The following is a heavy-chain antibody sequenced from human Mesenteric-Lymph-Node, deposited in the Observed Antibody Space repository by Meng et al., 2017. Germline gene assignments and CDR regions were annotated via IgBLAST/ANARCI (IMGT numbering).Heavy chain of an antibody. CDR3: ARGAQQLGFYGLDV. D-gene: IGHD6-13*01. V-gene: IGHV4-59*12. CDR1: GGSLSSYY. CDR2: VYYTGST. Sequence: SETLSLTCSASGGSLSSYYWSWIRQPPGGGLEYIGYVYYTGSTNYNPSLKTRVTISFDTSRDQFSLHLNSVTAADTAVYYCARGAQQLGFYGLDVWGQGTTVTVSS. J-gene: IGHJ6*02.